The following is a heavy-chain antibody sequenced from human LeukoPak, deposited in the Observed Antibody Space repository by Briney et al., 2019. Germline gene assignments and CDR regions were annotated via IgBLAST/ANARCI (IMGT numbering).Heavy chain of an antibody. V-gene: IGHV3-48*04. CDR3: ARVWWYYYGSGSGWYFDL. D-gene: IGHD3-10*01. CDR1: GFTFSSYS. J-gene: IGHJ2*01. Sequence: GGSLRLSCAASGFTFSSYSMNWVRQAPGKGLEWVSYISSSSSTIYYADSVKGRFTISRDNAKNSLYLQMNSLRAEDTAVYYCARVWWYYYGSGSGWYFDLWGRGTLVTVSS. CDR2: ISSSSSTI.